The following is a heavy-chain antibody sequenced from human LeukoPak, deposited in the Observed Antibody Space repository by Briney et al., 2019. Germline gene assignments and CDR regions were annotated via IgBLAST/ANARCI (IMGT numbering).Heavy chain of an antibody. D-gene: IGHD3-22*01. CDR2: ISSSGDIT. CDR3: AKDRPNYHESNGHYYRRNGDS. V-gene: IGHV3-23*01. CDR1: GFTFHNYA. J-gene: IGHJ5*01. Sequence: GGSLRLSCAASGFTFHNYAMSWVRQAPGKGREWVSAISSSGDITFYADSLRGRLTISRDNSRYTLYLQMNSLRAEDAAMYYCAKDRPNYHESNGHYYRRNGDSWGQGTLVTVSS.